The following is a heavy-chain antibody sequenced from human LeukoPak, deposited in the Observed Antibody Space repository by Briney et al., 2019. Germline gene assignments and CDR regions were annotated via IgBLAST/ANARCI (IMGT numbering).Heavy chain of an antibody. CDR3: ARSLWPADY. CDR1: GFTSSDYW. J-gene: IGHJ4*02. CDR2: IKQDGSDK. Sequence: GGSLRLSCAASGFTSSDYWMSWVRQAPGKGLEWVADIKQDGSDKKYVDPVKGRFTISRDSAKKSLYLQMDSLRAEDTAVYYCARSLWPADYWGQGTLVTVSS. V-gene: IGHV3-7*01. D-gene: IGHD3-10*01.